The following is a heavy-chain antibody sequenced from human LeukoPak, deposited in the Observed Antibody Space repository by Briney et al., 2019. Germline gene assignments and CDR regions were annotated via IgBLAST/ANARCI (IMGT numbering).Heavy chain of an antibody. J-gene: IGHJ4*02. Sequence: GGSLRLSCAASGFTSSDYWMSWVRQAPRKGLEWVANIKQDGSEKYYVDSVKGRFTISRDNAKNSLYLQMNSLRAEDTAVYYCARDRGSSGWYEFDYWGQGTLVTVSS. CDR3: ARDRGSSGWYEFDY. V-gene: IGHV3-7*01. CDR2: IKQDGSEK. CDR1: GFTSSDYW. D-gene: IGHD6-19*01.